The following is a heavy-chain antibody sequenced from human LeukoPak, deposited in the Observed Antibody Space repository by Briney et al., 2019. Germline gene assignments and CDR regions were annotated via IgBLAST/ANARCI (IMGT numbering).Heavy chain of an antibody. CDR1: GDSVNSGAYY. V-gene: IGHV4-61*02. D-gene: IGHD6-19*01. J-gene: IGHJ3*02. CDR3: AREIVAGLGVSFDI. Sequence: KSSETLSLTCTVSGDSVNSGAYYWSWLRQPAGKEPEWIGRIYPLETTNYNPSLKSRVAISVDTSKNQFSLKLSSVTAADTAVYYCAREIVAGLGVSFDIWGQGTMVTVSS. CDR2: IYPLETT.